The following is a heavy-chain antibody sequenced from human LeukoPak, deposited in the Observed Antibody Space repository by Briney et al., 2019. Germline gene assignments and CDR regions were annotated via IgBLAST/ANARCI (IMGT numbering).Heavy chain of an antibody. D-gene: IGHD2-15*01. Sequence: KPSETLSLTCTVSGGSISSYYWSWIRQPPGKGLEWIGYIYYSGSTNYNPSLKSRVTISLDTSKNQFSLKLSSVTAADTAVYYCARAQNEGYCSGGSCDAWFDPWGQGTLVTVSS. CDR3: ARAQNEGYCSGGSCDAWFDP. CDR1: GGSISSYY. J-gene: IGHJ5*02. V-gene: IGHV4-59*01. CDR2: IYYSGST.